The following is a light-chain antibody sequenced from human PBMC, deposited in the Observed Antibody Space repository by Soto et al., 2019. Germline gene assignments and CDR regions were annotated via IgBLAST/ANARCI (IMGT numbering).Light chain of an antibody. V-gene: IGLV2-11*01. Sequence: QSALTQPRSVSGSPGQSVTISCTGTSSDVGGYNYVSWYQQHPGKAPKLMIYDVSQRPSGVPDRFSGSKSGNTASLTISGLQAEDEADYYCCSYAGSHCLFGGGTPLTGL. CDR1: SSDVGGYNY. CDR3: CSYAGSHCL. J-gene: IGLJ2*01. CDR2: DVS.